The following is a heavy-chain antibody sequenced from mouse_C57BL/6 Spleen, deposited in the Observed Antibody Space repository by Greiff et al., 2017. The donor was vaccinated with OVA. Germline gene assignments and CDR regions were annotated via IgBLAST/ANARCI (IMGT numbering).Heavy chain of an antibody. Sequence: EVKLVESGGGLVKPGGSLKLSCAASGFTFSDYGMHWVRQAPEKGLEWVAYISSGSSTIYYADTVKGRFTISRDNAKNTLFLQMTSLRSEDTAMYYCARGPHYYGSRGLYWYFDVWGTGTTVTVSS. D-gene: IGHD1-1*01. J-gene: IGHJ1*03. V-gene: IGHV5-17*01. CDR1: GFTFSDYG. CDR3: ARGPHYYGSRGLYWYFDV. CDR2: ISSGSSTI.